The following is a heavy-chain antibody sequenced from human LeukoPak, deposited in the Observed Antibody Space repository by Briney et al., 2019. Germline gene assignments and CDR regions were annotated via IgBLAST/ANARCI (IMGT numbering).Heavy chain of an antibody. CDR1: GDSISNYY. D-gene: IGHD6-13*01. V-gene: IGHV4-4*07. CDR3: ARFSRTYSSSWYAFDY. J-gene: IGHJ4*02. Sequence: SETLSLTCTVSGDSISNYYWSWIRQPAGKGLEWIGRIYTSGSTNYNPSLKSRVTISVDTSKNQFSLKLSSVTAADTAVYYCARFSRTYSSSWYAFDYWGQGTLVTVSS. CDR2: IYTSGST.